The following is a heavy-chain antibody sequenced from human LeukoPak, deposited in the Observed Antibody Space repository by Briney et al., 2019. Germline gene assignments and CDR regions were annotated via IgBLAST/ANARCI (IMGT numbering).Heavy chain of an antibody. D-gene: IGHD3-3*02. V-gene: IGHV4-4*07. CDR1: GSSISSYY. J-gene: IGHJ3*02. CDR2: IYTSGST. Sequence: SETLSLTCTVTGSSISSYYWSLIRQPAGKGLEWIGRIYTSGSTNYNPSLKSRVTMSVDTSKNQFSLKLSSVTAADTAVYYCARARIFGVVTANDAFDIWGQGTMVTVSS. CDR3: ARARIFGVVTANDAFDI.